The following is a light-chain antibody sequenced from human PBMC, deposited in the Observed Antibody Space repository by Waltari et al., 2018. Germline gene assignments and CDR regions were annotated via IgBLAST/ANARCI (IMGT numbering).Light chain of an antibody. CDR2: DVS. CDR3: QKYERLPAT. Sequence: SCRASQSIGRSVVWYQQKPGQASRLLIYDVSRRATGIPDRFSGSGYGTDFSLTISRLEPEDFAVYYCQKYERLPATFGQGTTVEIK. J-gene: IGKJ1*01. CDR1: QSIGRS. V-gene: IGKV3-20*01.